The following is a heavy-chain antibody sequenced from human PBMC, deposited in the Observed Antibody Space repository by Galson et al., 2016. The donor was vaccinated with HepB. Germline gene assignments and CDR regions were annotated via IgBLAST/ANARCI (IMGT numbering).Heavy chain of an antibody. D-gene: IGHD2/OR15-2a*01. V-gene: IGHV3-30*18. J-gene: IGHJ4*02. CDR1: GFTFNRRG. Sequence: SLRLSCAASGFTFNRRGMHWVRQAPGKGLEWVAADSMDGRRKFSADSVKGRFTISRDNSNNMLFLQMSSLRVDDTAVYYCAKRHEYCPPVGCSVDSWGQGTLVSVSS. CDR2: DSMDGRRK. CDR3: AKRHEYCPPVGCSVDS.